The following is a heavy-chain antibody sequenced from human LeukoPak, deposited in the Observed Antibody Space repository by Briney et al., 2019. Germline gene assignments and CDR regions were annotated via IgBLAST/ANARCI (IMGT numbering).Heavy chain of an antibody. V-gene: IGHV3-30*02. D-gene: IGHD1-1*01. CDR2: IRYVGINK. Sequence: GRSLRLSCAASGFTFSSYGMHWVRQAPGKGLEWVSFIRYVGINKYYADSVRGRFTISTDNSKNTLYLQMNSLRAEDTALYYCAKGLERESRLDSWGQGTLVTVSS. J-gene: IGHJ4*02. CDR3: AKGLERESRLDS. CDR1: GFTFSSYG.